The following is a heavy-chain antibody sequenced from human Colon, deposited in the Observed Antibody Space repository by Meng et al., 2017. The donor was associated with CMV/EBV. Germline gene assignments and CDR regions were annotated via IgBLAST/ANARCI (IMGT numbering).Heavy chain of an antibody. CDR2: IYPGDSDT. CDR3: ARQRPRIAAQNGMDV. V-gene: IGHV5-51*01. J-gene: IGHJ6*02. D-gene: IGHD6-6*01. CDR1: GYSFTNYW. Sequence: KVSCKASGYSFTNYWIGWVRQMPGKGLEWMGIIYPGDSDTRYSPSFQGQVTISADKSISTAYLQWSSLKASDTAMYYCARQRPRIAAQNGMDVWGQGTTVTVSS.